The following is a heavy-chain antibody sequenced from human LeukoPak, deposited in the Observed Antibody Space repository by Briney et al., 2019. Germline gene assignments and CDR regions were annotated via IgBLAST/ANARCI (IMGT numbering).Heavy chain of an antibody. CDR2: SDGRST. Sequence: GGSLRLSCAASGFTFRSYWMHWVRQAPGKGLVWFSRSDGRSTSYADAVKGRFTISRDNAKNTLYLQMNSLRAEDTAVYYCARASVDTIYYFQHWGQGTLVTVSS. CDR1: GFTFRSYW. D-gene: IGHD5-12*01. J-gene: IGHJ1*01. V-gene: IGHV3-74*01. CDR3: ARASVDTIYYFQH.